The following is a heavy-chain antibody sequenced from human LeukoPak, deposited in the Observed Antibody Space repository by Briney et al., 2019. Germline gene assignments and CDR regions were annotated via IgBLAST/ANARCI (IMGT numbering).Heavy chain of an antibody. Sequence: SETLSLTCTVSGGSISSYYWSWIRQPAGKGLEWVGRIYTSGSTNYNPSLKSRVTMSVDTSKNQFSLKLSSVTAADTAVYYCARASGGQWLDGEYFQHWGQGTLVTVSS. D-gene: IGHD6-19*01. J-gene: IGHJ1*01. V-gene: IGHV4-4*07. CDR1: GGSISSYY. CDR2: IYTSGST. CDR3: ARASGGQWLDGEYFQH.